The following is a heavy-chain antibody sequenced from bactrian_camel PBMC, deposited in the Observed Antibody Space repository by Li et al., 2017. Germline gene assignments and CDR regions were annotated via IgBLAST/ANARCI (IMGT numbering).Heavy chain of an antibody. D-gene: IGHD1*01. Sequence: VQLVESGGGSVRPGGSLKLSCVASRYTYSSGTMGWLRQAPGKEREGVAAIYTGGGSTFYDDSVKGRFTISQDNAKNTLYLQLNSLNIEDTAMYYCTRGKYVYGRTWRPETQGTQVTVS. J-gene: IGHJ4*01. V-gene: IGHV3S31*01. CDR2: IYTGGGST. CDR1: RYTYSSGT.